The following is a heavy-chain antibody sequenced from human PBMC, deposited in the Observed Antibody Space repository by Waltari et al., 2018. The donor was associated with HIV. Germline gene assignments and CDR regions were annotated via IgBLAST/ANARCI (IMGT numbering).Heavy chain of an antibody. Sequence: EVQLVQSAAEVKKAGESLRISCSGPDYIFGPAHYYSTKWIAWVRQQPGKGLEWVRGIHPGKFQTNYGPACEGKVTISIDMSTKAAYLQWKSLKASDSALYFCARQNDMSRGFGRDVWGQGTTVTVSS. J-gene: IGHJ6*02. V-gene: IGHV5-51*01. D-gene: IGHD3-10*01. CDR3: ARQNDMSRGFGRDV. CDR2: IHPGKFQT. CDR1: DYIFGPAHYYSTKW.